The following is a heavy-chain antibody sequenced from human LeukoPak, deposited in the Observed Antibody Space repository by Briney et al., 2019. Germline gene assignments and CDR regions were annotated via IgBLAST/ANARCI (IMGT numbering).Heavy chain of an antibody. CDR1: GCTFVNYA. J-gene: IGHJ4*02. CDR2: FSGDGSRT. Sequence: GGSLRLSCPASGCTFVNYAMHWVGQTPAKGLEGVYCFSGDGSRTDYADSLKRRFTTSRDNSTNSLNLQMNSLGSEDTALYYCGKENPNQWLPDYLGQGTLVTVSS. CDR3: GKENPNQWLPDY. D-gene: IGHD6-19*01. V-gene: IGHV3-43*02.